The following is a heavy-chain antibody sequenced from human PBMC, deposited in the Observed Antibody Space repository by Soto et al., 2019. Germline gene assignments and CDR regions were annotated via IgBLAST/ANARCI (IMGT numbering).Heavy chain of an antibody. CDR2: IYYSGST. CDR1: GGSISSYY. J-gene: IGHJ4*02. Sequence: SETLSLTCTVSGGSISSYYWSWIRQPPGKGLEWIGYIYYSGSTNYNPSLKSRVTISVDTSKNQFSLKLSSVTAADTAVYYCARAPPRDSNSDYFDYWGQGTLVTVSS. D-gene: IGHD4-4*01. CDR3: ARAPPRDSNSDYFDY. V-gene: IGHV4-59*01.